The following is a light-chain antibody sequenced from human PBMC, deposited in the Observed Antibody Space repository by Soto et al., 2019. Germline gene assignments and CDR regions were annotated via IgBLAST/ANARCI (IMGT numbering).Light chain of an antibody. CDR3: QQSYSSPPT. V-gene: IGKV1-39*01. CDR1: QDIRSA. J-gene: IGKJ1*01. Sequence: DIQLTQSPSSLSASVGDRVTITCRASQDIRSALGWYQQKPGKVPKLLIYAASSLQSGVPSRFSGSRSGPDFTLTISSLQPEDFATYYCQQSYSSPPTFGQGTKVDIK. CDR2: AAS.